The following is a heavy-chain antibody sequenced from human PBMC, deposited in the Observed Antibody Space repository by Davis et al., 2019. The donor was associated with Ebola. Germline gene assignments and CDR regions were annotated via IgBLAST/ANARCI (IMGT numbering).Heavy chain of an antibody. D-gene: IGHD3-22*01. CDR2: IKQDGSEK. Sequence: PGGSLRLSCAASGFTFSSYWMSWVRQAPGKGLEWVANIKQDGSEKYYVDSVKGRFTISRDNAKNSLYLQMNSLRAEDTAVYYCASNVYDSSGYYYVRPYYGMDVWGQGTTVTVSS. J-gene: IGHJ6*02. V-gene: IGHV3-7*01. CDR3: ASNVYDSSGYYYVRPYYGMDV. CDR1: GFTFSSYW.